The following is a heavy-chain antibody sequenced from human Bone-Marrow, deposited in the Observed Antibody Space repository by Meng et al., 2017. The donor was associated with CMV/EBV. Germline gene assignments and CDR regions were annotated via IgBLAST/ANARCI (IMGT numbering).Heavy chain of an antibody. CDR3: ARGHLYQLLYGNWFDP. D-gene: IGHD1-26*01. CDR2: MYTSGST. CDR1: GDSISTYY. J-gene: IGHJ5*02. Sequence: GSLRLSCTVSGDSISTYYWSWIRQPAGKGLQWIVRMYTSGSTNCNASLKSRVAMSVDTSKNQFSLKLSSVTAADTAVYYCARGHLYQLLYGNWFDPWGQGTLVTVSS. V-gene: IGHV4-4*07.